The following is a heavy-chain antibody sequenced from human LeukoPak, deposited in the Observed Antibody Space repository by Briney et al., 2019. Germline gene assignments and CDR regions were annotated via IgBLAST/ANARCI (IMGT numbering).Heavy chain of an antibody. CDR3: ASYGDYDVFDI. CDR2: IYYSGST. V-gene: IGHV4-59*01. CDR1: GGSISSYY. D-gene: IGHD4-17*01. J-gene: IGHJ3*02. Sequence: SETLSLTCTVSGGSISSYYWSWIRQPPGKGLEWIGYIYYSGSTNYNPSLKSRVTISVDTSKTQFSLKLSSVTAADTAVYYCASYGDYDVFDIWGQGTMVTVSS.